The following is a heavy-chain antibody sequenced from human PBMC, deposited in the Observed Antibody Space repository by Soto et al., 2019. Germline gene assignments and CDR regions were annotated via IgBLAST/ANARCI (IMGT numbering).Heavy chain of an antibody. CDR3: AREGSGEMATISNQPRDTRVYYYYGMDV. J-gene: IGHJ6*02. CDR1: GFTFSSYS. V-gene: IGHV3-48*02. CDR2: VSSSSSTI. D-gene: IGHD5-12*01. Sequence: GGSLRLSCAASGFTFSSYSMNWVRQAPGKGLEWVSYVSSSSSTIYYADSVKGRFTISRDNAKNSLYLQMNSLRDEDTAVYYCAREGSGEMATISNQPRDTRVYYYYGMDVWGQGTTVTVSS.